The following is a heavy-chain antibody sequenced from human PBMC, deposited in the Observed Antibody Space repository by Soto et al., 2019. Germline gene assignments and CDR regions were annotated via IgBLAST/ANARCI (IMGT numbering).Heavy chain of an antibody. Sequence: QVQLMQSGAEVKKTGASVKVSCKASGYTFTSYDINWVRQATGQGLEWMGWMNPKSGNTGYAQKFQGRVTMASNTSISTAYMELSSLRSEDTAVYYCARWPDGYYYYGMDVWGQGTTVTVSS. CDR3: ARWPDGYYYYGMDV. J-gene: IGHJ6*02. V-gene: IGHV1-8*01. CDR2: MNPKSGNT. CDR1: GYTFTSYD.